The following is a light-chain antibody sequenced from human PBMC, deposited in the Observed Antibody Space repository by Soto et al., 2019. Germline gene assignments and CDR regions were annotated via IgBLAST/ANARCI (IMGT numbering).Light chain of an antibody. CDR3: LVIYTGVGEV. CDR1: TLAVTSGHY. V-gene: IGLV7-46*01. Sequence: QAVVTQEPSLTVSPGGTVTLTCGSSTLAVTSGHYPHWFQQKPGQAPRTLIYDTSIKHSWTPARFSGSLLGGKAALTLSGAQPEDEADYYCLVIYTGVGEVFGTGTKPTVL. J-gene: IGLJ1*01. CDR2: DTS.